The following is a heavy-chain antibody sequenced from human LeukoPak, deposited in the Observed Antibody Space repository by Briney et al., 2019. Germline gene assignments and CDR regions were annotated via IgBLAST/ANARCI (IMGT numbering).Heavy chain of an antibody. Sequence: SETLSLTCAVYGGSFSGYYWSWIRQPPGKGLEWIGEINHSGSTNYNPSLKSRVTISVDTSKNQFSLKLSSVTAADTAVYYCARGLGSTSSHYYYMDVWGKGTTVTVSS. CDR2: INHSGST. CDR3: ARGLGSTSSHYYYMDV. D-gene: IGHD2-2*01. J-gene: IGHJ6*03. CDR1: GGSFSGYY. V-gene: IGHV4-34*01.